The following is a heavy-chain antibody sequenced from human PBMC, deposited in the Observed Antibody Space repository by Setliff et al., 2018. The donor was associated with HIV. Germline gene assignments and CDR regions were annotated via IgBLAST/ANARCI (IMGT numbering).Heavy chain of an antibody. D-gene: IGHD6-6*01. CDR1: GYTFSAHC. CDR2: INPNTGST. J-gene: IGHJ4*02. CDR3: ARGANFPYSSSSDY. V-gene: IGHV1-2*02. Sequence: ASVKVSCKTSGYTFSAHCIHWVRQAPGQGLEWVGFINPNTGSTNYPQKFQGRVTMTGDTSISTAFLELTSLTSDDTAVYYCARGANFPYSSSSDYWGQGTLVTVSS.